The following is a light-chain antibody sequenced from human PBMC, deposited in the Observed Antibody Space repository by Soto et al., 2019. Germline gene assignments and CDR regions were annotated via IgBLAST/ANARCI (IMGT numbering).Light chain of an antibody. J-gene: IGLJ2*01. CDR3: QSYDSSLSGSV. Sequence: QSALTQPPSVSGAPGQRVTISCTGSSSNIGAGYVVHWYQQLPGTAPKLLIYDNSNRPSGVPDRFSGSKSGTSASLAISGLQAEDEADYYCQSYDSSLSGSVFGGGTKLTVL. CDR2: DNS. CDR1: SSNIGAGYV. V-gene: IGLV1-40*01.